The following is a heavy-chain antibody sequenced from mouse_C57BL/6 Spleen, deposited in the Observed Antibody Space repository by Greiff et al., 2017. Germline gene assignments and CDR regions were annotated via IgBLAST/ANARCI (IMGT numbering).Heavy chain of an antibody. D-gene: IGHD2-4*01. CDR3: AREEGYDYDGAMDY. CDR1: GFTFSSYA. CDR2: ISDGGSYT. Sequence: EVKLVESGGGLVKPGGSLKLSCAASGFTFSSYAMSWVRQTPEKRLEWVATISDGGSYTYYPDNVKGRFTISRDNAKNNLYLQMSHLKSEDTAMYYCAREEGYDYDGAMDYWGQGTSVTVSS. J-gene: IGHJ4*01. V-gene: IGHV5-4*01.